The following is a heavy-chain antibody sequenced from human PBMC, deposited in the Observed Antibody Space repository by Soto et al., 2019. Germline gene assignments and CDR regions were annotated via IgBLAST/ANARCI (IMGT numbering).Heavy chain of an antibody. V-gene: IGHV3-48*03. CDR1: GFTFSAYE. CDR2: ISKSGGTT. Sequence: GGSLRLSCAAAGFTFSAYEMHWVRQAPGQGLEWVSYISKSGGTTYYADSVKGRFTISRDDAKISVYLQMSSLRPEAMAVYKCVREGHYYFDYWGQGALVTVSS. J-gene: IGHJ4*02. CDR3: VREGHYYFDY.